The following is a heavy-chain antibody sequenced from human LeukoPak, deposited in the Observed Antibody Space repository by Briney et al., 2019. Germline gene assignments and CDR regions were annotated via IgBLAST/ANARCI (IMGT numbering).Heavy chain of an antibody. J-gene: IGHJ5*02. CDR2: IYYSGST. CDR3: ARGRDIVVVVATGYNWFDP. V-gene: IGHV4-59*01. D-gene: IGHD2-15*01. Sequence: SETLSLTCTVSGGSISSYYWSWIRQPPGKGLEWIGYIYYSGSTNHNPSLKSRVTISVDTSKNQFSLKLSSVTAADTAVYYCARGRDIVVVVATGYNWFDPWGQGTLVTVSS. CDR1: GGSISSYY.